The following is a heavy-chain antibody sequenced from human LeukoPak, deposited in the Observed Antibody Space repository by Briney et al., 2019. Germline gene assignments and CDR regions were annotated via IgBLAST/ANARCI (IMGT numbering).Heavy chain of an antibody. CDR2: IIPIFGTA. J-gene: IGHJ4*02. Sequence: SVKVSCKASGGTFSSYAISWVRQAPGQGLEWMGGIIPIFGTANYAQKFQGRVTITTDESTSTDYMELSSLRSEDTAVYYCARDRIGYCSSTSCYGGDYWGQGTLVTVSS. CDR1: GGTFSSYA. V-gene: IGHV1-69*05. CDR3: ARDRIGYCSSTSCYGGDY. D-gene: IGHD2-2*01.